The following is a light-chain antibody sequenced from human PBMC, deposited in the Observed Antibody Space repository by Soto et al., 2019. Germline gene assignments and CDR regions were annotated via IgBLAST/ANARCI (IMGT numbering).Light chain of an antibody. J-gene: IGKJ4*01. CDR1: QSISTY. CDR3: QQSYSSPFT. V-gene: IGKV1-39*01. CDR2: TAS. Sequence: DIQMTQSPSSLSASVGDRVTVTCRASQSISTYLNWYQQKPGKAPKLLIYTASSLQSGVPSRFSGSGSGTDFTLTICSLNPEDFATYYCQQSYSSPFTFGGGTKVEI.